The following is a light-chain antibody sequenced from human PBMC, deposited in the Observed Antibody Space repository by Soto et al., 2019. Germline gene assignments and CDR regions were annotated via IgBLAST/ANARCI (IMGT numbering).Light chain of an antibody. V-gene: IGKV3-15*01. J-gene: IGKJ1*01. Sequence: EIVMTQSPATLSVSPGERATLSCRASQSVSSNLAWYQQKPGQAPRLLIYGASTRATGIPARFSGSGSGTEFTLTISSLQSEDFPVYYCQQYNNWPPGTFGQGTKVDIK. CDR2: GAS. CDR3: QQYNNWPPGT. CDR1: QSVSSN.